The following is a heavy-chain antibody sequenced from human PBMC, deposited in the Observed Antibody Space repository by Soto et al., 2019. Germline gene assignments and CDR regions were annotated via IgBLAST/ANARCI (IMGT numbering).Heavy chain of an antibody. CDR1: GGSVSNKTYY. V-gene: IGHV4-61*01. D-gene: IGHD4-17*01. Sequence: SETLSLTCSVSGGSVSNKTYYWSWIRQPPGKRLEWIGYVYYSGTPNYNPSLKSRVTISVDLSKNQFSIRLSSVTTVDTALYYCARTTAVPNTLRWRYFFDYWGQGTLVTVSS. CDR3: ARTTAVPNTLRWRYFFDY. J-gene: IGHJ4*02. CDR2: VYYSGTP.